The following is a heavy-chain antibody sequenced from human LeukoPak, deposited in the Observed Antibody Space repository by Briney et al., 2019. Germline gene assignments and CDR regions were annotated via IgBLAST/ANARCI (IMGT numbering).Heavy chain of an antibody. Sequence: ASVKVSCKTSGYTFTAYYIQWVRQAPGQGLEWLGFINPNGGGTNYAQKFQGRVTLTRDTSISTAYMELSTLRSDDTAVYYCVRDFALYCSSLNCLPDIWGQGTMVTVSS. CDR1: GYTFTAYY. J-gene: IGHJ3*02. CDR3: VRDFALYCSSLNCLPDI. D-gene: IGHD2-2*01. V-gene: IGHV1-2*02. CDR2: INPNGGGT.